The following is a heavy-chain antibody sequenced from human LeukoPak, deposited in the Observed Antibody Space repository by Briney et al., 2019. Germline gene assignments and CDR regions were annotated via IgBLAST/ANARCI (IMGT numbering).Heavy chain of an antibody. V-gene: IGHV3-33*01. CDR3: ARRGETEYYFDY. D-gene: IGHD3-10*01. CDR2: IWFDGIRK. CDR1: GFTFSNYG. Sequence: PGGSLRLSCAASGFTFSNYGMHWVRQVPGKGLEWVAAIWFDGIRKYYADSVKGRLTISRDNSKNTLYLQMNSLRAEDTAVYYCARRGETEYYFDYWGQGTLVTVSS. J-gene: IGHJ4*02.